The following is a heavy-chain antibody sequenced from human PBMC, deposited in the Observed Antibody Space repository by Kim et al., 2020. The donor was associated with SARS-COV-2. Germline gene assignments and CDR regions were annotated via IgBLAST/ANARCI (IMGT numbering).Heavy chain of an antibody. Sequence: RFSISRDNSKNTLFLQMDSLRTEDTAVYYCAKVLTRYCTGGSCFSGDFDYWGQGTLVTVSS. V-gene: IGHV3-30*02. J-gene: IGHJ4*02. D-gene: IGHD2-15*01. CDR3: AKVLTRYCTGGSCFSGDFDY.